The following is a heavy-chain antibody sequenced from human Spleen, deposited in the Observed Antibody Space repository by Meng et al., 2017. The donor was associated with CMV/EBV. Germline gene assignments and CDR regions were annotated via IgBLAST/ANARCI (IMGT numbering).Heavy chain of an antibody. D-gene: IGHD3-10*01. J-gene: IGHJ4*02. Sequence: LPCTVSGYSISSSSYYWVRIRQPPGKGLVWIRSIYYSGRTYYNPSLKSRVTISVDTSKNQFSLKLSSVTAADTALYYCASQGGYGSDWGQGTLVTVSS. CDR1: GYSISSSSYY. V-gene: IGHV4-39*01. CDR2: IYYSGRT. CDR3: ASQGGYGSD.